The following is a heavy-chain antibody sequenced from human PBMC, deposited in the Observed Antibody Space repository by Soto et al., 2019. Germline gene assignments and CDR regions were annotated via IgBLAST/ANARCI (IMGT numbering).Heavy chain of an antibody. CDR1: GFTFSSYA. J-gene: IGHJ4*02. CDR2: ISGSGGST. D-gene: IGHD1-20*01. Sequence: GGSMGLSCAASGFTFSSYAMRWVRQAPGKGLEWVSAISGSGGSTYYADSVKGRFTISRDNSKNTLYLQMNSLTTEDTAVYYCARLITPRVLDSWGQGTLVTVSS. CDR3: ARLITPRVLDS. V-gene: IGHV3-23*01.